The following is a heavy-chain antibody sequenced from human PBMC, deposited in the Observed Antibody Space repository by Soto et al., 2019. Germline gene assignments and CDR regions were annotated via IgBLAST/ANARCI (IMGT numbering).Heavy chain of an antibody. J-gene: IGHJ3*02. Sequence: WGSLRLACAASGVTFSTYWMSWVRQAPGKGLEWLANIKEDGSEKYYVDSLKGRFTISRDNAKNSLYVQMNSLRVEDTAVYYCARGGIGYCSGGTCFYTAFDIWGQGSMVTVSS. D-gene: IGHD2-15*01. CDR2: IKEDGSEK. V-gene: IGHV3-7*01. CDR3: ARGGIGYCSGGTCFYTAFDI. CDR1: GVTFSTYW.